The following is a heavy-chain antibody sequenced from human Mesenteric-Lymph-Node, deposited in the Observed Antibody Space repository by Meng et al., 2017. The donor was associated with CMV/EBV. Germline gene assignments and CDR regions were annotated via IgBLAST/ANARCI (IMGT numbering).Heavy chain of an antibody. D-gene: IGHD1-14*01. V-gene: IGHV4-31*03. CDR2: IHHTGTT. CDR3: ARAPDSDYFDY. CDR1: GGSISSSSYY. J-gene: IGHJ4*02. Sequence: LRLSCTVSGGSISSSSYYWGWIRQPPGKGLEWIGYIHHTGTTYYNPSLKSRLTISIDTSKNQFSLKVNSVTAADTAVYYCARAPDSDYFDYWGQGALVTVSS.